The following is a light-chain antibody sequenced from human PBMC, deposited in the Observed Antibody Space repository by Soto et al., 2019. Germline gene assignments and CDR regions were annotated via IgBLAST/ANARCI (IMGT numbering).Light chain of an antibody. V-gene: IGLV4-69*01. CDR1: SGHNSYA. CDR3: QTWSTDIRV. CDR2: LNSDGSH. J-gene: IGLJ3*02. Sequence: QPVLTQPPSASASLGASVKLTCTLSSGHNSYAIAWHQQQPEKGPRYLMKLNSDGSHSKGDGIPDRFSGSSSEAERYLTISSLQSEDEADYYCQTWSTDIRVFGGGTKVTVL.